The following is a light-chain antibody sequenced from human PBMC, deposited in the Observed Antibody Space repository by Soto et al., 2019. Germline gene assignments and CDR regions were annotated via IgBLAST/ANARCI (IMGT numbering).Light chain of an antibody. Sequence: SYELTQPPSVSVAPGQTTSITCGGNNIGRKNVHWYHQKPGQAPVLVIYYDSDRPSGIPERFSGSNSGNTATLTISRVEAGDEADYYCQVWDSSSDHVIVGGGTKVTVL. J-gene: IGLJ2*01. CDR1: NIGRKN. CDR2: YDS. CDR3: QVWDSSSDHVI. V-gene: IGLV3-21*04.